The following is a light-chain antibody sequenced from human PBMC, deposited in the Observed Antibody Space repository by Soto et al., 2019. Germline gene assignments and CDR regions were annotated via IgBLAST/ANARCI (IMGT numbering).Light chain of an antibody. CDR3: SSYSTTNILV. Sequence: QSALIQPPSVSGSPGQSVTISCTGTSSDVGSYDYVSWYQQHPGTVPKPMIYNVNTRPSGVPDRFSGSKSGNTASMTISGLQAEDEADYYCSSYSTTNILVFGSGTKVTVL. CDR2: NVN. J-gene: IGLJ1*01. V-gene: IGLV2-18*02. CDR1: SSDVGSYDY.